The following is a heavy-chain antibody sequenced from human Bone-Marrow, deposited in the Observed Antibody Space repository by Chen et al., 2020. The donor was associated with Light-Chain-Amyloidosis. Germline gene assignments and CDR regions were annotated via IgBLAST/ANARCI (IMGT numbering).Heavy chain of an antibody. Sequence: VQVVESGGGVVQPGRCLRLSCAASVFTFSSYGMHWVRQAPGKGLDWVALTWHDGTNKYFTDSVKVRFPISRDNSRNTLYLQMNSLRAEETAVYYCARGSWSIYYHGMDVWGQGTTVTVSS. V-gene: IGHV3-33*01. CDR2: TWHDGTNK. J-gene: IGHJ6*02. CDR1: VFTFSSYG. CDR3: ARGSWSIYYHGMDV. D-gene: IGHD6-13*01.